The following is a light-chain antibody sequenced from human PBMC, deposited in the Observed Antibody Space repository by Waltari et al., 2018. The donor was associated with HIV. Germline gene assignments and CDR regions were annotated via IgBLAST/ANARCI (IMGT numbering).Light chain of an antibody. CDR1: SSNVGSFT. CDR3: AVWDGRLDHYV. J-gene: IGLJ1*01. CDR2: SVN. Sequence: QSVLTQPPSASGTPGQRVIISCSGSSSNVGSFTVNWYQQLPGTAPKLLIYSVNQRPSGVPDRFSGAKAGTSASLAINGLQSEDEADYYCAVWDGRLDHYVFGTGTKVTVL. V-gene: IGLV1-44*01.